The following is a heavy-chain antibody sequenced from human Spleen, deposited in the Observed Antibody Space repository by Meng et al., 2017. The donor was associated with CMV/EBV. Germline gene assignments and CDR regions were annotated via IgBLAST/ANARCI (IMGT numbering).Heavy chain of an antibody. V-gene: IGHV4-30-4*08. D-gene: IGHD6-6*01. CDR2: IYYSGST. CDR3: GGSIAARPRYYYGMDV. CDR1: GGSISSGAYS. J-gene: IGHJ6*02. Sequence: AHPPHTRPGRAQPSPTLPLTCTVYGGSISSGAYSWGWIRQPPGKGLEWIGYIYYSGSTYYNPSLKSRVTISVDTSKNQFSLKLSSVTAADTAVYYCGGSIAARPRYYYGMDVWGQGTTVTVSS.